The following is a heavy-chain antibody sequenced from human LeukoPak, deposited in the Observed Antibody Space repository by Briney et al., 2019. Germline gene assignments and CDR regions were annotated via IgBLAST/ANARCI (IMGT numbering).Heavy chain of an antibody. J-gene: IGHJ6*02. Sequence: SEALSLTCAVYGGSFSGYYWSWIRQPPGKGLEWIGEINHSGSTNYNPSLKNRVTISVDTSKNQFSLKLSSVTAADTAVYYCARVSGYYGSGSYYSNYYGMDVWGQGTTVTVSS. CDR1: GGSFSGYY. CDR2: INHSGST. CDR3: ARVSGYYGSGSYYSNYYGMDV. V-gene: IGHV4-34*01. D-gene: IGHD3-10*01.